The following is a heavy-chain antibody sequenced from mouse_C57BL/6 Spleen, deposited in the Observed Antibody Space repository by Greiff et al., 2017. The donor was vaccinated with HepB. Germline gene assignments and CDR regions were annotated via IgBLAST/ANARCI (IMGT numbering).Heavy chain of an antibody. CDR1: GYTFTDYE. J-gene: IGHJ3*01. CDR2: IDPETGGT. D-gene: IGHD2-14*01. V-gene: IGHV1-15*01. Sequence: QVQLQQSGAELVRPGASVTLSCKASGYTFTDYEMHWVKQTPVHGLEWIGAIDPETGGTAYNQKFKGKAILTADKSSSTAYMELRSLTSEDSAVYYCTRVGVRRFAYWGQGTLVTVSA. CDR3: TRVGVRRFAY.